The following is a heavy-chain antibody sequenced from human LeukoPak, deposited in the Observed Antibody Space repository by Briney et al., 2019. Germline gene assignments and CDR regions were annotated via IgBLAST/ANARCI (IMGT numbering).Heavy chain of an antibody. V-gene: IGHV1-69*01. D-gene: IGHD1-1*01. CDR3: ARELERRYYYGMDV. CDR2: IIPIFVTA. Sequence: SVKVSSKPSGGTFSSYAISWVRQAPGQGLEWMGVIIPIFVTANYAQKFQGRVPITAEESTSTAYMELSSLRSEDTAVYYCARELERRYYYGMDVWGQGSTVTVSS. CDR1: GGTFSSYA. J-gene: IGHJ6*02.